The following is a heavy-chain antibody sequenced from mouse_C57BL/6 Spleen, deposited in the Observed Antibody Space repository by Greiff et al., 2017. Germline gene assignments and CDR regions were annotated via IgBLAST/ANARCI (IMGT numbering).Heavy chain of an antibody. Sequence: QVQLQQPGAELVKPGASVKMSCKASGYTFTSYWITWVKQRPGQGLEWIGDIYPGSGSTNYNEKFKSKATLTVDTSSSTAYMQLSSLTSEDSAVDYCARGSYAGDYVMDYWGQGTSVTVSS. CDR1: GYTFTSYW. J-gene: IGHJ4*01. D-gene: IGHD1-1*02. CDR2: IYPGSGST. CDR3: ARGSYAGDYVMDY. V-gene: IGHV1-55*01.